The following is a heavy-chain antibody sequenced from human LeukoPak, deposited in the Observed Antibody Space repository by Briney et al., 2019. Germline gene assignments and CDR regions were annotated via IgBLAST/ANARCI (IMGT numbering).Heavy chain of an antibody. V-gene: IGHV4-39*07. D-gene: IGHD5-18*01. Sequence: PSETLSLTCTVSGGSISSYYWGWIRQPPGKGLEWIGSIYYSGSTYYNPSLKSRVTISVDTSKNQFSLKLSSVTAADTAVYYCARDFGYSYGPFDYWGQGTLVTVSS. CDR2: IYYSGST. J-gene: IGHJ4*02. CDR3: ARDFGYSYGPFDY. CDR1: GGSISSYY.